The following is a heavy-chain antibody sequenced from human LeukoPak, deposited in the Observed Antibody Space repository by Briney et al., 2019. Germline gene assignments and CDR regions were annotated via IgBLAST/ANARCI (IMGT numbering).Heavy chain of an antibody. V-gene: IGHV1-2*02. CDR3: ATVPAAEYYYYYYMDV. Sequence: ASVKVSFKASGYTFTCYYMHWVRQAPGQGHEWMGWINPNSGGTNYAQKFQGRVTMTMDTSISTAYMELSRLRSDDTAVYYCATVPAAEYYYYYYMDVWGKGTTVTVSS. J-gene: IGHJ6*03. CDR2: INPNSGGT. D-gene: IGHD2-2*01. CDR1: GYTFTCYY.